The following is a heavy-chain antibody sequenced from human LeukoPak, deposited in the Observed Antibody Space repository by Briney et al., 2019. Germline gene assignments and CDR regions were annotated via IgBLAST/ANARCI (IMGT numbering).Heavy chain of an antibody. J-gene: IGHJ4*02. Sequence: PGRSLRLSCAASGFTFSSYGMHWVRQAPGKGLEWVAVISYDGSNKYYADSVKGRFTISRDNSKNTLYLQMNSLRAEDTAVYYCAKDRHYYGSAGTFDYWGQGTLVTVSS. CDR3: AKDRHYYGSAGTFDY. CDR1: GFTFSSYG. V-gene: IGHV3-30*18. CDR2: ISYDGSNK. D-gene: IGHD3-10*01.